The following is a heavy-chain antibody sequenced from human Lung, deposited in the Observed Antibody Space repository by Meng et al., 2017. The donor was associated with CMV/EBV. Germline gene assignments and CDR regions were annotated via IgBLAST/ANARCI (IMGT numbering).Heavy chain of an antibody. CDR1: GFTFSNAW. V-gene: IGHV3-15*01. CDR3: TTLTRGYSGD. D-gene: IGHD1-26*01. Sequence: AGSLTLSCAASGFTFSNAWMSWVRQAPGKGLEWVGRIRSKTDGGTTDYAAPVKGRFTIPSDDSKNTLYLQMNSLKTEDTAVYYCTTLTRGYSGDWGQGTLVTVSS. J-gene: IGHJ4*02. CDR2: IRSKTDGGTT.